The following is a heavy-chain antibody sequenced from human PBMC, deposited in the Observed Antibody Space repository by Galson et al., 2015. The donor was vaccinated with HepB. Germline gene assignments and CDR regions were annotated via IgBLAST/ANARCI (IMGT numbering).Heavy chain of an antibody. J-gene: IGHJ4*02. CDR2: IDWDEDK. CDR1: GFSLSTSGMC. Sequence: PALVTPTPTLTLTCTFSGFSLSTSGMCVSWIRQPPGKALEWLARIDWDEDKYYRTSLKTRLTISKDTSKNQVVLTMTNMDPVDPATYDCARFYYGSGSDGFDYWGQGTLVTVSS. V-gene: IGHV2-70*11. D-gene: IGHD3-10*01. CDR3: ARFYYGSGSDGFDY.